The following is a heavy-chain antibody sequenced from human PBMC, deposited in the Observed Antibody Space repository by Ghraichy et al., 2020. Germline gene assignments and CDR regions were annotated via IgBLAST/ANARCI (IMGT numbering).Heavy chain of an antibody. CDR3: ARERVTWSVSHRNVDV. D-gene: IGHD3-3*01. J-gene: IGHJ6*02. CDR2: IYYSGNT. V-gene: IGHV4-30-4*01. Sequence: LRLSCTVSGGSIISGDYYWSWIRQPPGKGLEWIGYIYYSGNTYSKSSLKSRTTISVDTSKNQFSLKLTSVTAADTAVYYCARERVTWSVSHRNVDVWGPGTTVTVSS. CDR1: GGSIISGDYY.